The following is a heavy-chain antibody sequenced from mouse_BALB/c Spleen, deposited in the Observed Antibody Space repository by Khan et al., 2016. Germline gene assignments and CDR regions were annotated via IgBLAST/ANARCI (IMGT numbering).Heavy chain of an antibody. CDR2: IWSGGST. J-gene: IGHJ2*01. Sequence: VQLKESGPGLVQPSQSLSITCTVSGFSLTSYSIHWVRQSSGKGLEWLGVIWSGGSTAYNAAFISGLCIRKDTSKSKAFFKMNSLQANDTAIYYCARGGILYFDHWGQGTTRTVSS. V-gene: IGHV2-2*02. CDR3: ARGGILYFDH. CDR1: GFSLTSYS.